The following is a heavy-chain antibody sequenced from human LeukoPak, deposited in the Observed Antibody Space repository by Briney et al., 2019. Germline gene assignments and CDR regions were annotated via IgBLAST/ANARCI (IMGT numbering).Heavy chain of an antibody. Sequence: ASVTVSCKASGYTFTSYGISWVRQAPGQGLEWMGWISAYNGNTNYAQKLQGRVTMTTDTFTSTAYMDLRSLRSDDTAVYYCGRGRDGYSSSPTYWFFDLWGRGTLVTVSS. J-gene: IGHJ2*01. D-gene: IGHD6-13*01. CDR2: ISAYNGNT. CDR1: GYTFTSYG. CDR3: GRGRDGYSSSPTYWFFDL. V-gene: IGHV1-18*01.